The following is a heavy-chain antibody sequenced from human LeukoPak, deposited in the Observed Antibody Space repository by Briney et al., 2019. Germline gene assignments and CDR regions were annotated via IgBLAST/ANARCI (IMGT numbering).Heavy chain of an antibody. V-gene: IGHV1-69*13. Sequence: ASVKVSCKASGYTFTSSDFSWVRQAPGQGLEWMGGIIPIFGTANYAQKFQGGVTITADESTSTAYMELSSLRSEDTAVYYCARAGVAAAGPYYFDYWGQGTLVTVSS. CDR2: IIPIFGTA. CDR3: ARAGVAAAGPYYFDY. CDR1: GYTFTSSD. D-gene: IGHD6-13*01. J-gene: IGHJ4*02.